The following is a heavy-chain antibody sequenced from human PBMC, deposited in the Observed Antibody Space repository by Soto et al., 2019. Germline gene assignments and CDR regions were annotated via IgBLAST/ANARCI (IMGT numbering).Heavy chain of an antibody. J-gene: IGHJ4*02. CDR2: IFPSGTT. V-gene: IGHV4-30-2*01. CDR1: GGSLSGATYS. CDR3: ARSREFDY. Sequence: SETLSLTFGVSGGSLSGATYSWNWIRQPPGKGLEWIGYIFPSGTTYYNQSLKSRVTISIDVSKNQFSLSLRSLTAADTAVYYCARSREFDYWSQGTQVTVSS.